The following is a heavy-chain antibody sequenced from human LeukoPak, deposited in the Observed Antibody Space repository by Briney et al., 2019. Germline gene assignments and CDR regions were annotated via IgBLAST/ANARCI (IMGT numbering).Heavy chain of an antibody. CDR1: GYTFTSYD. D-gene: IGHD3-10*01. CDR3: ARGRGAPNWFDP. V-gene: IGHV1-8*01. CDR2: MNPNRGNT. Sequence: GAPVKVSCKASGYTFTSYDINWVRQATGQGLEWMGWMNPNRGNTGYAQKFQGRVTMTRNTSISTAYMELSSLRSEDTAVYYCARGRGAPNWFDPWGQGTLVTVSS. J-gene: IGHJ5*02.